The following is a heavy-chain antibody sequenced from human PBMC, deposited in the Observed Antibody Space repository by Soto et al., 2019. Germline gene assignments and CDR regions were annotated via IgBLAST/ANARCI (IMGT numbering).Heavy chain of an antibody. D-gene: IGHD3-22*01. J-gene: IGHJ4*02. CDR3: ARSVHPYYYDSSGFYFDY. Sequence: SETLSLTCTVSADSISNYYWSWIRQPPGKGPEWIGYISYSGSAKYSPSLKSRVTISVDTSKNQFPLKLSSLTAADTAVYYCARSVHPYYYDSSGFYFDYWGQGTLVTV. V-gene: IGHV4-59*01. CDR2: ISYSGSA. CDR1: ADSISNYY.